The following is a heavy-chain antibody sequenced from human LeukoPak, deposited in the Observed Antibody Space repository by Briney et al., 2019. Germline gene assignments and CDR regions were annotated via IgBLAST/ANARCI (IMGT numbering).Heavy chain of an antibody. V-gene: IGHV4-39*07. D-gene: IGHD3-10*01. CDR1: GGSIGSSTNY. CDR2: INHSGST. Sequence: SETLSLTCTVSGGSIGSSTNYWAWIRQPPGKGLEWIGEINHSGSTNYNPSLKSRVTISVDTSKNQFSLKLSSVTAADTAVYYCARVMVRGVVYNWFDPWGQGTLVTVSS. CDR3: ARVMVRGVVYNWFDP. J-gene: IGHJ5*02.